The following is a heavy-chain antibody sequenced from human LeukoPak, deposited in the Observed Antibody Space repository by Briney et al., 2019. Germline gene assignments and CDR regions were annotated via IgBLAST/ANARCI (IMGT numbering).Heavy chain of an antibody. CDR3: ATDMVRPRGAFDI. CDR2: IYSDNT. Sequence: GGSLRLSCTVSGFTVSSNSMSWVRQAPGKGLEWVSFIYSDNTHYSDSVKGRFTISRDNSKNTLYLQMNSLRAEDTAVYYCATDMVRPRGAFDIWGQGTMVTVSS. J-gene: IGHJ3*02. CDR1: GFTVSSNS. V-gene: IGHV3-53*01. D-gene: IGHD3-10*01.